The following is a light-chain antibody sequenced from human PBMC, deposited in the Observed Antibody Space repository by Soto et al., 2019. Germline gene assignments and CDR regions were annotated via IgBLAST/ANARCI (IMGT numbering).Light chain of an antibody. V-gene: IGKV1-39*01. CDR1: QSISSY. Sequence: MTQSPSSLRASVGDRGTITCRASQSISSYLNWYQQKTGKXXKXXIYAASSLQSGVPSRFSVISYGTAGTLTLCSLQPEDGTTYYGQQSYFTPLTFGEGTIVDIK. CDR3: QQSYFTPLT. J-gene: IGKJ4*01. CDR2: AAS.